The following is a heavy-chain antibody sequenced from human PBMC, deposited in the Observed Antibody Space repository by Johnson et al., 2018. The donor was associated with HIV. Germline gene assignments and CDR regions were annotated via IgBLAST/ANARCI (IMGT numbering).Heavy chain of an antibody. Sequence: VQLVESGGGVVQPGRSLRLSCAASGFTFSSYAMSWVRQAPGKGLEWVSVIYSGGSTYYADSVKGRFTISRDNSKNTLYLQMNSLKSEDTAVYYCTAPVVVTHLDAVDMWGQGTMVTVAS. D-gene: IGHD2-21*02. CDR3: TAPVVVTHLDAVDM. V-gene: IGHV3-66*01. CDR1: GFTFSSYA. CDR2: IYSGGST. J-gene: IGHJ3*02.